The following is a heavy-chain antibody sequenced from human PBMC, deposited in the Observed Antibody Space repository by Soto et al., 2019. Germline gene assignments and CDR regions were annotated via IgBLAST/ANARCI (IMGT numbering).Heavy chain of an antibody. CDR2: IYYSGST. J-gene: IGHJ6*02. CDR3: GREGGYYYDSTGYRGGMDV. Sequence: SETLSLTCTVSGGSISSHYWSWIRQPPGKGLEWIGYIYYSGSTNYNPSLKRRVTISVDTSKNQFSLKLSSVTAADTAVYYCGREGGYYYDSTGYRGGMDVWGQGTTVTVSS. V-gene: IGHV4-59*11. CDR1: GGSISSHY. D-gene: IGHD3-22*01.